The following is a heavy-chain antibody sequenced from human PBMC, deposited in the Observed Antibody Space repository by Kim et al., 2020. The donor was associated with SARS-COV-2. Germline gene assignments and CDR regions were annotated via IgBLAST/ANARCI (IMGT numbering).Heavy chain of an antibody. D-gene: IGHD5-18*01. Sequence: SVKGRFTISRDNAKNTLYLQMNSLRAEDTAVYYCARNGIQLWLPGGWFDPWGQGTLVTVSS. J-gene: IGHJ5*02. V-gene: IGHV3-30*07. CDR3: ARNGIQLWLPGGWFDP.